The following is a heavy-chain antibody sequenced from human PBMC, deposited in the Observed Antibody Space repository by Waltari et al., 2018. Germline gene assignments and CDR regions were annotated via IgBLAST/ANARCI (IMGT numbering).Heavy chain of an antibody. CDR1: GYSFGGYD. J-gene: IGHJ4*02. D-gene: IGHD3-16*01. V-gene: IGHV1-2*02. CDR3: ARGLGGSSPFDY. CDR2: INPTNGVT. Sequence: QVHLVQSGAEVKKSGASVKVSCKASGYSFGGYDLYWVRQAPGQGLEWMGWINPTNGVTNYAQNFQGRVTMTRDTSINSVYMDLSRLRSDDTAVYFCARGLGGSSPFDYWGRGTLVTVSS.